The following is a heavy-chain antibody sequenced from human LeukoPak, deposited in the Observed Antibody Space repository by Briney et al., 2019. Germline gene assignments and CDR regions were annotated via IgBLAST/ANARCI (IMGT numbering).Heavy chain of an antibody. CDR3: ARDTLITMIVVPYYGYYFDY. Sequence: QSGGSLRLSCAASGFTFSSYAMHWVRQAPGKGLEWVAVISYDGSNKYYADSVKGRFTISRDNSKNTLYLQMNSLRAEDTAVYYCARDTLITMIVVPYYGYYFDYWGQGTLVTVSS. D-gene: IGHD3-22*01. CDR2: ISYDGSNK. CDR1: GFTFSSYA. J-gene: IGHJ4*02. V-gene: IGHV3-30-3*01.